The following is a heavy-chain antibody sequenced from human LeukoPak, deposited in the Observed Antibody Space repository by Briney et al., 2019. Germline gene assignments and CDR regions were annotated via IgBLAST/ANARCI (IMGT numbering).Heavy chain of an antibody. V-gene: IGHV1-18*01. J-gene: IGHJ4*02. Sequence: GASVKVSCKASGYSFTSYGISWVRQAPGQGLEWTGWVSAYNGDTNYAQKVQGRVTMTTDTSTSTAYMDLRSLRSDDTAVYYCARDCLRALDCSANGGSLDYWGQGTLVTVSS. CDR3: ARDCLRALDCSANGGSLDY. CDR2: VSAYNGDT. CDR1: GYSFTSYG. D-gene: IGHD2-15*01.